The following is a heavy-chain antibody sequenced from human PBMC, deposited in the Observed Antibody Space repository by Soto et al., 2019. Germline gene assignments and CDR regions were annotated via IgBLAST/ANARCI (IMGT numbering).Heavy chain of an antibody. D-gene: IGHD5-18*01. J-gene: IGHJ4*02. CDR1: GLTFSSYW. CDR3: ARARSRGDDYGYCLDS. CDR2: IKQDGSEK. V-gene: IGHV3-7*01. Sequence: EVQLVESGGGLVQPGGSLRLSCAASGLTFSSYWMSWVRQAPGKGLEWVANIKQDGSEKYYVDSVKGRFTISRDNAKNSLYLQMNSLSAEDTAVYYCARARSRGDDYGYCLDSWGQGTLVTVSS.